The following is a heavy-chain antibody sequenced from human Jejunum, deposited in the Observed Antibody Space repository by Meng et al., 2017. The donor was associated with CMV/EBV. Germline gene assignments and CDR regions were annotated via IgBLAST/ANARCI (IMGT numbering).Heavy chain of an antibody. J-gene: IGHJ3*02. CDR3: ARGYYDSSGSSNTFDI. CDR2: IYCTGST. CDR1: GVSITTSY. V-gene: IGHV4-59*01. Sequence: GVSITTSYWGWVRQPPGEGAGWNGYIYCTGSTNNNPSLKSRITISLDASKDQFSLKMSAVTAADTAVYYCARGYYDSSGSSNTFDIWGQGTMVTVSS. D-gene: IGHD3-22*01.